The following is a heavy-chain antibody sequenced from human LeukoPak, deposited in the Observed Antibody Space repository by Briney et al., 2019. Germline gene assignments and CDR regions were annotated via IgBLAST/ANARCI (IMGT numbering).Heavy chain of an antibody. Sequence: SETLSLTCTVSGGSISSSSYYWGWIRQPPGKGLEWIGSIYYSGSTYYNPSLKSRVTISVDTSKNQFSLKLSSVTAADTAVYYCARHRPYQLLYPRYSRGRYFDYWGQGTLVTVSS. CDR1: GGSISSSSYY. J-gene: IGHJ4*02. CDR2: IYYSGST. CDR3: ARHRPYQLLYPRYSRGRYFDY. V-gene: IGHV4-39*01. D-gene: IGHD2-2*02.